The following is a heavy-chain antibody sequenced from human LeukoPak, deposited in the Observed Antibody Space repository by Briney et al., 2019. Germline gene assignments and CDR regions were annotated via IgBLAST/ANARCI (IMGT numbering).Heavy chain of an antibody. CDR3: ARGGEGMIVVVITAPLGMDV. D-gene: IGHD3-22*01. J-gene: IGHJ6*02. CDR2: ISYDGSNK. CDR1: GFTFSSYA. Sequence: GGSLRLSCAASGFTFSSYAMHWVRQAPGKGLEWVAVISYDGSNKYYADSVKGRFTIFSDNSKNTLYLQMNSLRAEDTAVYYCARGGEGMIVVVITAPLGMDVWGQGTTVTVSS. V-gene: IGHV3-30-3*01.